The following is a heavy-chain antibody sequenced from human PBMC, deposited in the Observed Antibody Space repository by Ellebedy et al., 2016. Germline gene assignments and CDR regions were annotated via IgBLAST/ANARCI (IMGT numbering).Heavy chain of an antibody. CDR1: GFTFSTYD. V-gene: IGHV3-13*01. Sequence: GGSLRLSCAASGFTFSTYDMHWVRQATGKGLEWVSAIGIGGDTYYPDSVKGRFTISRENAKNSLYLQMNSLRAGDTAVYYCARAHCSSTSCQGTWFDPWGQGTLVTVSS. CDR2: IGIGGDT. D-gene: IGHD2-2*01. J-gene: IGHJ5*02. CDR3: ARAHCSSTSCQGTWFDP.